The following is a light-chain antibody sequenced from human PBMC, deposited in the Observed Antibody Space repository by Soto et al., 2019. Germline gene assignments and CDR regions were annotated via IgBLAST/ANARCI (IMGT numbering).Light chain of an antibody. J-gene: IGLJ3*02. Sequence: QSALTQPRSVSGSPGQSVTISCTGTSSDVSGYNFVSWYQHHPGKAPKLMIYDVSKRPSGVPDRFSGSKSGSTASLTISGLQAEDEADYYCCSYAGSYTLVFGGGTKVTVL. V-gene: IGLV2-11*01. CDR3: CSYAGSYTLV. CDR2: DVS. CDR1: SSDVSGYNF.